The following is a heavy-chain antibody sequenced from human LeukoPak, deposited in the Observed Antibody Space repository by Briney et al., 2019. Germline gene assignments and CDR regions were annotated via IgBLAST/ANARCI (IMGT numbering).Heavy chain of an antibody. V-gene: IGHV3-23*01. CDR1: GFTFSSYA. Sequence: PGGSLRLSCAASGFTFSSYAMTWVRQAPGKGLEWVSGIGDSGAGTYDADSVKGRFTISRDNSKNTLYLQMNSLRAEDTAVYYCAKVATIVGARNGYYFDYWGQGTLVTVSS. D-gene: IGHD1-26*01. CDR3: AKVATIVGARNGYYFDY. CDR2: IGDSGAGT. J-gene: IGHJ4*02.